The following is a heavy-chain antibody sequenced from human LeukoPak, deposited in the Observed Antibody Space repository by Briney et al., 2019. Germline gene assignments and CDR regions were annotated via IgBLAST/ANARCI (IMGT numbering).Heavy chain of an antibody. Sequence: PGGSLRLSCAASGFTFSSYAMSWVRQAPGKGLEWVSAISGSGGSTYYADSVKGRFTISRDNSKNTLYLQMNSLRAEDTAVYYCAKSSIALFGVVNSFDYWGQGTLVTVSS. CDR3: AKSSIALFGVVNSFDY. D-gene: IGHD3-3*01. V-gene: IGHV3-23*01. J-gene: IGHJ4*02. CDR2: ISGSGGST. CDR1: GFTFSSYA.